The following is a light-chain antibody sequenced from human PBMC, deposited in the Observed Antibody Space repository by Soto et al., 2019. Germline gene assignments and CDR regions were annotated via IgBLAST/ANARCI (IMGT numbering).Light chain of an antibody. CDR2: DAS. V-gene: IGKV1-5*01. CDR1: QSISSW. CDR3: QQYNTYSGYT. Sequence: DIQMTQSPSTLSASVGDRVTITCRASQSISSWLAWYQQKPGKDPKLLIYDASSFQSGVPSRFRGSGSGTEFTLTIRSLQPDDFATYFCQQYNTYSGYTFGQGTKLEIK. J-gene: IGKJ2*01.